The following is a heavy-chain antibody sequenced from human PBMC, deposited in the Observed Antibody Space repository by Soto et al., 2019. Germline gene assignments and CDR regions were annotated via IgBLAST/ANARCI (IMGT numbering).Heavy chain of an antibody. D-gene: IGHD4-4*01. CDR3: ARCAGYSNYGSPDYYYYYGMDV. CDR2: INHSGST. CDR1: GGSFSGYY. J-gene: IGHJ6*02. Sequence: SETLSLTCAVYGGSFSGYYWSWIRQPPGKGLEWIGEINHSGSTNYNPSLKSRVTISVDTSKNRFSLKLSSVTAADTAVYYCARCAGYSNYGSPDYYYYYGMDVWGQGTTVTVSS. V-gene: IGHV4-34*01.